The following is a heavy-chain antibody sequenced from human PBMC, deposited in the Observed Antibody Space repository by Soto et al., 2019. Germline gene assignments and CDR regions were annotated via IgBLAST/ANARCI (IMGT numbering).Heavy chain of an antibody. D-gene: IGHD1-1*01. CDR3: TTDEADNGNDGDFDY. CDR2: IKNKRTT. V-gene: IGHV3-15*01. CDR1: GLPFSKAW. Sequence: EVRLVESGGGLVKPGGSLRLSCAASGLPFSKAWMSWVRQAPGKGLEWVGRIKNKRTTDYAAPVRDRFTISRDDSQNMVYLQMDSLKTEDTAVYYCTTDEADNGNDGDFDYWGQGTLVTVSS. J-gene: IGHJ4*02.